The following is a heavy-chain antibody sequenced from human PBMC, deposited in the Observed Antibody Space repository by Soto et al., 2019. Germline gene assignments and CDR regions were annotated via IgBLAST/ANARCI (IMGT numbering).Heavy chain of an antibody. CDR2: ISAYNGNT. Sequence: QVQLVQSGAEVKKPGASVKVSCKASGYTFTSYGISWVRQAPGQGLEWMGWISAYNGNTNYAQKLHGRVTLTTDTSTSTAYMGLRSLRSDDTAVYYCASVSEEVVVAAHYYYYYYMDVWGKGTTVTVSS. D-gene: IGHD2-15*01. J-gene: IGHJ6*03. CDR1: GYTFTSYG. CDR3: ASVSEEVVVAAHYYYYYYMDV. V-gene: IGHV1-18*01.